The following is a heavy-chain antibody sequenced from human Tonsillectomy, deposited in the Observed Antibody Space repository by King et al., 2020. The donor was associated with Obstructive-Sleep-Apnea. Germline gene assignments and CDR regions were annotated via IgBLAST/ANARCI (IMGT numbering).Heavy chain of an antibody. Sequence: QLQESGPGLVKPSQTLSLTCTVSGGSTSSGGYYWSWIRQHPGKGLEWIGYIFYSGSTYYNPSLKSRATISVDTSKNQFFLRLSSVTAADTAVYYCARVPGQYDAFDIWGQGTMVTVSS. CDR3: ARVPGQYDAFDI. V-gene: IGHV4-31*03. CDR2: IFYSGST. CDR1: GGSTSSGGYY. J-gene: IGHJ3*02.